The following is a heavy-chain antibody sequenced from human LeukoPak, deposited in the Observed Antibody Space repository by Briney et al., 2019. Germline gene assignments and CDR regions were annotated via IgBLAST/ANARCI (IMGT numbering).Heavy chain of an antibody. CDR3: ASTHSGSYYSIDY. J-gene: IGHJ4*02. CDR1: GFTFSSYA. D-gene: IGHD1-26*01. CDR2: IYYSGST. Sequence: GSLRLSCAVSGFTFSSYAMSWIRQSPGKGLEWIGYIYYSGSTNYNPSLKSRVAISRDTSKNQFSLKLNSVTAADTAVYYCASTHSGSYYSIDYWGQGTLVTVSS. V-gene: IGHV4-59*01.